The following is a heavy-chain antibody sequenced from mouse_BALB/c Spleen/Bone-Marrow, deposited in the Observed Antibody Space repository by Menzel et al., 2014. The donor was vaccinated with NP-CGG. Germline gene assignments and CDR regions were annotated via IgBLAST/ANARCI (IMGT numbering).Heavy chain of an antibody. V-gene: IGHV1-84*02. CDR1: GYTFTDYY. J-gene: IGHJ1*01. CDR3: ARILYWYFDV. Sequence: SGPELVKPGASVKISCKASGYTFTDYYINWVKQKPGQGLEWIGWIYPGSGNTKYNEKFKGKATLTVDTSSRTAYMQLSSLTSEDTAVYFCARILYWYFDVWGAGTTVTVSS. CDR2: IYPGSGNT.